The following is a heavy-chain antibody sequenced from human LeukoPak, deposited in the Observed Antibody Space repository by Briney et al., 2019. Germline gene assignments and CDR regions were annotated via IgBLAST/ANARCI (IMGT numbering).Heavy chain of an antibody. D-gene: IGHD2-2*01. V-gene: IGHV4-38-2*02. Sequence: PSETLSLTCTVSGYSISSGYYWGWIRQPPGKGLEWIGSIYHSGSTYYNPSLKSRVTISVDTSKNQFSLKLSSVTAADTAVYYCARNYPDIVVVPATTPFGYWGQGTLVTVSS. CDR2: IYHSGST. CDR3: ARNYPDIVVVPATTPFGY. J-gene: IGHJ4*02. CDR1: GYSISSGYY.